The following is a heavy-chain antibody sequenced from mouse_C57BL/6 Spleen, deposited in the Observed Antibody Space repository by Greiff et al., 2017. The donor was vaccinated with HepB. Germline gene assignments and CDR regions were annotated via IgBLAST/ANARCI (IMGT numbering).Heavy chain of an antibody. Sequence: VQLQQSGAELARPGASVKLSCKASGYTFTSYGISWVKQRTGQGLEWIGEIYPRSGNTYYNEKFKGKATLTADKSSSTAYMELRSLTSEDSAVYFCARDGSSGYVRFAYWGQGTLVTVPA. CDR3: ARDGSSGYVRFAY. J-gene: IGHJ3*01. CDR1: GYTFTSYG. CDR2: IYPRSGNT. D-gene: IGHD3-2*02. V-gene: IGHV1-81*01.